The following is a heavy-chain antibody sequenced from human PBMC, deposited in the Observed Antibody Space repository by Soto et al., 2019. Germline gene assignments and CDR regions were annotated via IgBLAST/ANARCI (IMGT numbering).Heavy chain of an antibody. CDR3: AKDRFTTVVNGYYYLMDV. D-gene: IGHD5-18*01. CDR1: GFTFYTYA. V-gene: IGHV3-23*01. J-gene: IGHJ6*04. CDR2: ISGSGGTT. Sequence: VQLLESGGGLVQPGGSLRLSCAASGFTFYTYAMRWVRQAPGKGLEWVSAISGSGGTTYYADSVKGRFTISRDNSKNTLYLQRNSLRAEDTAVYYCAKDRFTTVVNGYYYLMDVWGKGTTVTVSS.